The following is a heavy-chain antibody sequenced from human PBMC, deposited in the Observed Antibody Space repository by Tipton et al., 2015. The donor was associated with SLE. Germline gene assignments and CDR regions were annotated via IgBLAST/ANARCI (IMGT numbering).Heavy chain of an antibody. CDR1: GFAFSGYW. Sequence: GSLRLSCVASGFAFSGYWMTWVRQRAGKGLEWVATINEDGSATYYADSVKSRFNIGRDNARSTLSLEMNNLYVEDTARYYCVELSSTNLNCWGQGAQVTVSS. D-gene: IGHD2-2*01. CDR2: INEDGSAT. J-gene: IGHJ4*02. CDR3: VELSSTNLNC. V-gene: IGHV3-7*01.